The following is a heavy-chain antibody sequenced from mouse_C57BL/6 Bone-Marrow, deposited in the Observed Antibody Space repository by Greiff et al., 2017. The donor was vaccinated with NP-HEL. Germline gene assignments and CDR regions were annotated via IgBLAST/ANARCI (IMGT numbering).Heavy chain of an antibody. CDR3: ARSDYCGSVYDGAMDD. J-gene: IGHJ4*01. CDR1: GYTFTSYW. Sequence: VQLQQPGAELVTPGASVKLSCKASGYTFTSYWMHWVKQRPGQGLEWIGMIHPHSGSTNYNEKFQSQATLTVDKSSSTAYMQLSSLTSEDSAVYYCARSDYCGSVYDGAMDDGGEGTSVTGSS. D-gene: IGHD1-1*01. CDR2: IHPHSGST. V-gene: IGHV1-64*01.